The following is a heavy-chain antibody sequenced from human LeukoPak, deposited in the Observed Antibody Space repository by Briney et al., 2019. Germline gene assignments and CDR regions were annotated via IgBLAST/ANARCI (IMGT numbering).Heavy chain of an antibody. CDR2: IIPIFGTA. V-gene: IGHV1-69*06. D-gene: IGHD1-26*01. CDR1: GGTFSSYA. CDR3: ARDGDIVGATKWGWYFDY. J-gene: IGHJ4*02. Sequence: GASVKVSCKASGGTFSSYAISWVRQAPGQGLEWMGGIIPIFGTANYAQKFQGRVTITADKSTSTAYMELSSLRSEDTAVYYCARDGDIVGATKWGWYFDYWGQGTLVTVSS.